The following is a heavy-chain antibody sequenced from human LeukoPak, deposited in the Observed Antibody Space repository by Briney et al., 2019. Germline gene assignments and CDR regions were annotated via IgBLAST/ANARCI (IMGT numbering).Heavy chain of an antibody. CDR1: GFTFSGSA. V-gene: IGHV3-73*01. CDR2: IRSKANSYAT. Sequence: GGSLKLSCAASGFTFSGSAMHWVRQASGKGREGVGRIRSKANSYATAYAASVKGRFTISRDDSKNTAYLQMNSLKTDDTAVYYCTRHRAYYYYMDVWGKGTTVTVSS. J-gene: IGHJ6*03. CDR3: TRHRAYYYYMDV.